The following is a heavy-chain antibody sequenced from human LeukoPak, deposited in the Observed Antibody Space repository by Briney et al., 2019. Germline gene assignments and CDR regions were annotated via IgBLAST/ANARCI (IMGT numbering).Heavy chain of an antibody. CDR2: INKDGTTT. CDR3: VRDWFSEGSAAFDS. J-gene: IGHJ4*02. CDR1: RFTLSYYW. V-gene: IGHV3-74*01. D-gene: IGHD1-26*01. Sequence: PGGSLRLSCVASRFTLSYYWTHWVRQVPGKGLVWVSRINKDGTTTDYADSVKGRFTISRDNAKNTVFLQMTSLRLEDTAIYYCVRDWFSEGSAAFDSWGQGTLVTVSS.